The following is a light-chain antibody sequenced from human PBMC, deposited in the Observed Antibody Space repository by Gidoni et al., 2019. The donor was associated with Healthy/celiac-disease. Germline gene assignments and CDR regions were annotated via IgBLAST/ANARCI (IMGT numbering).Light chain of an antibody. V-gene: IGLV2-11*01. CDR2: DVI. CDR1: SSDVGGYNY. CDR3: CSYAGSYTLI. Sequence: QSALTQPRSVSGSPGQSVTISCTGTSSDVGGYNYVSWYQQHPGKAPKLMIYDVIKRPSGVPHRFSGSKSGNTASLTISGLQAEDEADYYCCSYAGSYTLIFGGGTKLTVL. J-gene: IGLJ2*01.